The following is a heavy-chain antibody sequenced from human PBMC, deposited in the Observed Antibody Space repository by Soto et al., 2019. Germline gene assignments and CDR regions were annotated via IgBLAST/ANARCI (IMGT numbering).Heavy chain of an antibody. CDR3: ARTTSEYYFDY. Sequence: SETLSLTCSVSGGSISSGGYSWSWIRQPPGKGLEWIGYIYHSGSTYYNPSLKSRVTISVDRSKNQFSLKLSSVTAADTAVYYCARTTSEYYFDYWGQGTLVTVSS. CDR1: GGSISSGGYS. J-gene: IGHJ4*02. D-gene: IGHD1-1*01. V-gene: IGHV4-30-2*01. CDR2: IYHSGST.